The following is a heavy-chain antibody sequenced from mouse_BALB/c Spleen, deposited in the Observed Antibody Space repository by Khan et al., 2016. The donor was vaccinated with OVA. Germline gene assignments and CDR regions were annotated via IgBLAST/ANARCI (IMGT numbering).Heavy chain of an antibody. CDR1: GYSITSGF. CDR2: ISYSGNI. CDR3: ARSYGSWAMDY. J-gene: IGHJ4*01. V-gene: IGHV3-8*02. D-gene: IGHD1-1*01. Sequence: EVQLQESGPSLVKPSHTLSLSCSVTGYSITSGFWNWIRQFPGNNFEYLGYISYSGNIYYNPSLKSRISITRDTSKSQYYLQLNSVTTEDTATDYCARSYGSWAMDYWGQGTSVTVSS.